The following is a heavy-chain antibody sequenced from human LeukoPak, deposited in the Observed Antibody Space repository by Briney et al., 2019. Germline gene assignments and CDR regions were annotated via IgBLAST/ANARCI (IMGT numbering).Heavy chain of an antibody. Sequence: SETLSLTCAVYGGSFSGQYWSWIRQPPGKGLEWIGSIYYSGSTYYNQSLKSRVTISVDTSKNQFSLKLSSVTAADTAVYYCAREGVVPSRAFDIWGQGTMVTVSS. CDR3: AREGVVPSRAFDI. J-gene: IGHJ3*02. CDR1: GGSFSGQY. D-gene: IGHD2-15*01. CDR2: IYYSGST. V-gene: IGHV4-34*01.